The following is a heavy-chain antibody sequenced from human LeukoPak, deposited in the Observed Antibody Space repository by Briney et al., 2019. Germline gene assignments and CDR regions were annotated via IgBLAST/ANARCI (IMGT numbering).Heavy chain of an antibody. CDR1: GFSFKNYA. D-gene: IGHD4-17*01. CDR3: AKIAPWGALTTTDGFDY. V-gene: IGHV3-23*01. CDR2: ISDNGDRT. J-gene: IGHJ4*02. Sequence: PGGSLRLSCAAPGFSFKNYAMSWVRQAPGEGLEWVSGISDNGDRTYYADSVRGRFTISRDNSKNTLYVQMDSLRVEDTAVYYCAKIAPWGALTTTDGFDYWGQGALVTVSS.